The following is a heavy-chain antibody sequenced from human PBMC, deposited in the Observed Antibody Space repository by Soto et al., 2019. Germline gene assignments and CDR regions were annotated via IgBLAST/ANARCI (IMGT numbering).Heavy chain of an antibody. CDR1: GYTFTSYY. V-gene: IGHV1-46*03. J-gene: IGHJ4*02. CDR3: TMRVEMDY. CDR2: INPSGGST. D-gene: IGHD1-1*01. Sequence: QVQLVQSGAEVKKPGASVKVSCKASGYTFTSYYIHWVRQAPGQGLEWMGRINPSGGSTHYAQKFQGRVTMTRDTSTSTLYMDLRSLRTEDTAVYYCTMRVEMDYWGQGTRVIVSS.